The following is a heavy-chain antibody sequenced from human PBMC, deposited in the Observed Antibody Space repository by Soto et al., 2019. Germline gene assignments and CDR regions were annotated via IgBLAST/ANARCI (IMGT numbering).Heavy chain of an antibody. CDR3: ARAPYLGDHQY. CDR1: GYTFTTYG. CDR2: ISAYSGKT. V-gene: IGHV1-18*01. Sequence: QVQLVQSGGEVKKPGASVKVSCKTSGYTFTTYGISWVRQAPGQGLEWVGWISAYSGKTHHAQKCQGKVTMTTDTSTNTAYLELRSLRSDDTAVYYCARAPYLGDHQYWGQGTLVTVSS. J-gene: IGHJ4*02. D-gene: IGHD3-16*01.